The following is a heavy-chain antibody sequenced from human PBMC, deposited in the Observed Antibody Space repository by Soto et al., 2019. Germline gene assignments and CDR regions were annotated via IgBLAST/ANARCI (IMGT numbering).Heavy chain of an antibody. CDR3: AGSGGNYYYYMDV. CDR1: GFTFSSYG. Sequence: QVQLVESGGGVVQPGRSLRLSCAASGFTFSSYGMHWVRQAPGKGLEWVAVIWYDGSNKYYADSVKGRFTISRDNSKNTLYLQMNSLRDEDTAVYYCAGSGGNYYYYMDVWGKGTTVTVSS. CDR2: IWYDGSNK. V-gene: IGHV3-33*01. D-gene: IGHD1-26*01. J-gene: IGHJ6*03.